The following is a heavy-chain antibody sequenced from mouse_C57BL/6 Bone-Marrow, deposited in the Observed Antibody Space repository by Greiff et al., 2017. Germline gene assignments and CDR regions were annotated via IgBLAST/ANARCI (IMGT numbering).Heavy chain of an antibody. CDR3: GRGGY. Sequence: QVQLKQSGAELVKPGASVKISCKASGYAFSNYWMNWVKQRPGKGLEWIGQIFPGGGGTNYNEKFKGKATLAADKSSSTAYMRLSSLNSEDSAVYFCGRGGYWGQGTTLTVSS. CDR1: GYAFSNYW. J-gene: IGHJ2*01. CDR2: IFPGGGGT. V-gene: IGHV1-80*01.